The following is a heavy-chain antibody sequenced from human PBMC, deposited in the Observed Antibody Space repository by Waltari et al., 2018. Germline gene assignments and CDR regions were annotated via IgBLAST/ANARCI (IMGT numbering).Heavy chain of an antibody. D-gene: IGHD6-13*01. CDR2: IRSKPNNYAT. V-gene: IGHV3-73*01. CDR1: GFTFSGST. CDR3: TGGAVTGTDF. J-gene: IGHJ4*02. Sequence: EVQVVESGGGLVQPGGSLKLSCPTSGFTFSGSTIPWVRKTSGKGLEWIGRIRSKPNNYATRYTASVEGRFTISRDDSENTAYLQMSSLMTEDTAVYYCTGGAVTGTDFWGQGTLVTVSS.